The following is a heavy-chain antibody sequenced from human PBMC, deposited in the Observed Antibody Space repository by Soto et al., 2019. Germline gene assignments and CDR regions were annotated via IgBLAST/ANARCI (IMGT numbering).Heavy chain of an antibody. V-gene: IGHV4-34*01. CDR3: ARGAIVVVPAAYYYYYGMDV. CDR1: GGSFSGYY. Sequence: QVQLQQWGAGLLKPSETLSLTCAVYGGSFSGYYWSWIRQPPGKGLEWIGAINHSGSTNYHPSLTGRVTISVDTSKNQCPLKLSSVTAADTAVYYCARGAIVVVPAAYYYYYGMDVWGQGTTVTVSS. D-gene: IGHD2-2*01. J-gene: IGHJ6*02. CDR2: INHSGST.